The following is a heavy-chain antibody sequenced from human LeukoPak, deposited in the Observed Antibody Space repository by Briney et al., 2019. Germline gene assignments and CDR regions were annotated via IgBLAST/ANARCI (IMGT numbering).Heavy chain of an antibody. CDR2: INHSGST. Sequence: SETLSLTCAVYGGSFSGYYWSWICQPPGKGLEWIGEINHSGSTNYNPSLKSRVTISVDTSKNQFSLKLSSVTAADTAVYYCARVKRYCSSTSCPLDYWGQGPLVTVSS. D-gene: IGHD2-2*01. CDR3: ARVKRYCSSTSCPLDY. CDR1: GGSFSGYY. V-gene: IGHV4-34*01. J-gene: IGHJ4*02.